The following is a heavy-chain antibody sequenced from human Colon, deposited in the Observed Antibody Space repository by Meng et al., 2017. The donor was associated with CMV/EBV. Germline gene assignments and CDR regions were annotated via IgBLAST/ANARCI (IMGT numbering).Heavy chain of an antibody. J-gene: IGHJ1*01. CDR1: GYSFTGYY. CDR3: ASHSSYVWGSHH. V-gene: IGHV1-2*02. Sequence: QVQLVQAGGEVRRPGASVRVSCKASGYSFTGYYIHWVRQAPGQGLEWMGWMDPTTGRTDYAQKFQGTVTMTRDTSISTAYLELSRLTSDDTAVYYCASHSSYVWGSHHWGQGTLVTVSS. D-gene: IGHD3-16*01. CDR2: MDPTTGRT.